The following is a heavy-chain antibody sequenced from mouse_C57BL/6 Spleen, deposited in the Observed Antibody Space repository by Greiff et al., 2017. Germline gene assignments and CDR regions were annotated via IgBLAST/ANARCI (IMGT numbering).Heavy chain of an antibody. CDR1: GYTFTGYW. CDR3: ASKAQLCDFDY. J-gene: IGHJ2*01. V-gene: IGHV1-9*01. Sequence: VQLQQSGAELMKPGASVKLSCKATGYTFTGYWIEWVKQRPGHGLEWIGELLPGSGSTNYTEKFKGKATFTADTSSNTAYMQLSSLTTEDSAIDDCASKAQLCDFDYWGQGTTLTVSS. CDR2: LLPGSGST. D-gene: IGHD1-1*02.